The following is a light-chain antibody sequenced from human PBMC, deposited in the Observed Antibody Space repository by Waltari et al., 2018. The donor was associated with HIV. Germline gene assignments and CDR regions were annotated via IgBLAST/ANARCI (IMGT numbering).Light chain of an antibody. CDR2: LGS. CDR3: RQTLQTPWT. CDR1: QSLMHSIGYNY. J-gene: IGKJ1*01. Sequence: DIVMTQSPLSLPVTPGEPASISCRSSQSLMHSIGYNYVDWYLQKPGQSPQVLIYLGSNRASGVPDRFSGSVSGTDFTLKISRVEPEDVGVYYCRQTLQTPWTFGQGTKVEIK. V-gene: IGKV2-28*01.